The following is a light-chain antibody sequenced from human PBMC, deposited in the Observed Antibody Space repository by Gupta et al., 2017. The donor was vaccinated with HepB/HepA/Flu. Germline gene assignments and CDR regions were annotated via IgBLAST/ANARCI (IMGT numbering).Light chain of an antibody. Sequence: SSELPQVPAVSVAFGQTVRITCQGDSLRSYYASWYQQKPGQAPVLVIYGKNNRPSGIPDRFSGSSSGNTASLTITGAQAEDEADYYCNSRDSSGNHQGVFGTGTKVTVL. CDR3: NSRDSSGNHQGV. V-gene: IGLV3-19*01. CDR1: SLRSYY. J-gene: IGLJ1*01. CDR2: GKN.